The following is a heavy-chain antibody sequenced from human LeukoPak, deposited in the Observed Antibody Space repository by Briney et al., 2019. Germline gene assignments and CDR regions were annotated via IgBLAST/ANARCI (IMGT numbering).Heavy chain of an antibody. CDR1: SRNYA. V-gene: IGHV1-69*13. CDR2: IIPVFGTA. J-gene: IGHJ6*03. CDR3: ASGPPLTNDGTPEGYYHYYMDV. D-gene: IGHD3/OR15-3a*01. Sequence: SVKVSCKGASRNYAFSWVRQAHGQGLEWMGGIIPVFGTANYAQKIQGRLSLTADEATGTAYMELGSLRSEDSAIYYCASGPPLTNDGTPEGYYHYYMDVWGKGTTVTISS.